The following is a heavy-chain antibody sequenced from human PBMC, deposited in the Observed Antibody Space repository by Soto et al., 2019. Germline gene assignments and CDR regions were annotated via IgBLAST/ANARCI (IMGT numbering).Heavy chain of an antibody. D-gene: IGHD1-1*01. CDR2: INHSGIT. J-gene: IGHJ4*02. CDR1: GGSFSGYF. CDR3: VRGPYNYNSRYFDY. Sequence: ETLSLTCTVSGGSFSGYFWTWIRQPPGKGLEWLAEINHSGITNYNPSVESRVSMSVDTSKNQFSLRLYSVTAADTAVYYCVRGPYNYNSRYFDYWGQGTLVTVSS. V-gene: IGHV4-34*01.